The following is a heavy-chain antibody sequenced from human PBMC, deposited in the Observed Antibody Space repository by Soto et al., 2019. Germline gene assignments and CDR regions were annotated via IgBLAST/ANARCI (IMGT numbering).Heavy chain of an antibody. CDR3: ARGHSGWYRAPVDC. Sequence: QVQLVESGGGVVQPGRSLRLSCAASGFTFSSYAMHWVRQAPGKGLEWVAVISYDGSNKYYADSVKGRFTISRDNSKNTLYLQMNSLRAEDTAVYYCARGHSGWYRAPVDCWGQGTLVTVSS. V-gene: IGHV3-30-3*01. CDR2: ISYDGSNK. D-gene: IGHD6-19*01. CDR1: GFTFSSYA. J-gene: IGHJ4*02.